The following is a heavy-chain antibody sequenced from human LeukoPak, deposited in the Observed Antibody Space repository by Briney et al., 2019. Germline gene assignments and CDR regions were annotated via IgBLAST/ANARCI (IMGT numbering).Heavy chain of an antibody. J-gene: IGHJ4*02. CDR2: IYYSGST. Sequence: KPSETLSLTCTVSGGSISSSSYYWGWIRQPPGKGLEWIGSIYYSGSTYYNPSLKSRVTISVDTSKNQFSLKLSSVTAADTAVYYCARQWWVKRYNWNSFDYWGQGTLVTVSS. V-gene: IGHV4-39*01. D-gene: IGHD1-7*01. CDR3: ARQWWVKRYNWNSFDY. CDR1: GGSISSSSYY.